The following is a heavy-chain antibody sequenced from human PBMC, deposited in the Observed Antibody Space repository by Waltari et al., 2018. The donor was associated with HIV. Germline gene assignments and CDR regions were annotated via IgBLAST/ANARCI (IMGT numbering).Heavy chain of an antibody. CDR2: TYYRSKWYN. Sequence: QVQLQQSGPGLVKPSQTLSLTCHISGDSVSTNSGAWNWIRQSPSRGLEWLGRTYYRSKWYNSYAKSVKSRITINPDTSRNQFSLHLNSVTPEDTAVYFCARTEAGLIDYWAQGTLVTVSS. J-gene: IGHJ4*02. D-gene: IGHD6-19*01. CDR3: ARTEAGLIDY. CDR1: GDSVSTNSGA. V-gene: IGHV6-1*01.